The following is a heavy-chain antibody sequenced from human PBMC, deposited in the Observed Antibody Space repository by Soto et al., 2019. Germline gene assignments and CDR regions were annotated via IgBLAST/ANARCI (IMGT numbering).Heavy chain of an antibody. CDR2: IYYSGST. Sequence: SETLSLTCTVSGGSISSGDYYWSWIRQPPGKGLEWIGYIYYSGSTYYNPSLKSRVTISVDTSKNQFSLKLSSVTAADTAVYYCARERGYGDSESDYWGQGTLVTVSS. V-gene: IGHV4-30-4*01. D-gene: IGHD4-17*01. CDR3: ARERGYGDSESDY. J-gene: IGHJ4*02. CDR1: GGSISSGDYY.